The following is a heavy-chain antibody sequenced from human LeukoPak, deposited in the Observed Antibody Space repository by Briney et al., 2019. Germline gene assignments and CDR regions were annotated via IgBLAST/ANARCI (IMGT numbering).Heavy chain of an antibody. CDR1: GFTFSSYA. J-gene: IGHJ6*02. Sequence: PGGSLRLSCAASGFTFSSYAMSWVRQAPGKGLEWVSAISGSGGSTYYADSVKGRFTISRDNSKNTLYLQMSSLRAEDTAVYYCAKDYRAESLVVRRYYYGMDVWGQGTTVTVSS. CDR3: AKDYRAESLVVRRYYYGMDV. D-gene: IGHD2-15*01. V-gene: IGHV3-23*01. CDR2: ISGSGGST.